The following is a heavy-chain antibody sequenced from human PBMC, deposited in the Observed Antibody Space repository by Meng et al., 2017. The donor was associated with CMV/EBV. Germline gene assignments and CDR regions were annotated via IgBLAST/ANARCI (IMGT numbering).Heavy chain of an antibody. Sequence: SETLSLTCTVSGGSISSYYWSWIRQPPGKGLEWIGYIYYSGSTNYNPSLKSRVTISVDTSKNQFSLKLSSVTAADTAVYYCARELEPSYSMDVWGQGTTVTVSS. CDR2: IYYSGST. V-gene: IGHV4-59*01. D-gene: IGHD1-1*01. J-gene: IGHJ6*02. CDR3: ARELEPSYSMDV. CDR1: GGSISSYY.